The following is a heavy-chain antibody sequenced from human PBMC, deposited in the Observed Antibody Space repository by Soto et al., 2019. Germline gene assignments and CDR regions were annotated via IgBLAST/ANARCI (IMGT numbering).Heavy chain of an antibody. J-gene: IGHJ4*02. D-gene: IGHD2-8*01. Sequence: SETLSLTCTVSGGSISSYYWSWIRQPPGRGLEWIGYIYYSGSTNYNPSLKSRVTISVDTSKNQFSLKLSSVTAADTAVYYCARHCTNGVCYTGFDYWGQGTLVTVSS. CDR3: ARHCTNGVCYTGFDY. CDR2: IYYSGST. CDR1: GGSISSYY. V-gene: IGHV4-59*08.